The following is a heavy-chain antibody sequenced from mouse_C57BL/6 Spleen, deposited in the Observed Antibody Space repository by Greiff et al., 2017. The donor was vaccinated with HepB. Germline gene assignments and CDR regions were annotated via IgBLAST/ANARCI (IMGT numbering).Heavy chain of an antibody. Sequence: VQLQQSGPELVKPGASVKISCKASGYAFSSSWMNWVKQRPGKGLEWIGRIYPGDGDTNYNGKFKGKATLTADKSSSTAYMQLSSLTSEDSAVYFCARHYYGSRGFAYWGQGTLVTVSA. D-gene: IGHD1-1*01. CDR2: IYPGDGDT. J-gene: IGHJ3*01. CDR3: ARHYYGSRGFAY. CDR1: GYAFSSSW. V-gene: IGHV1-82*01.